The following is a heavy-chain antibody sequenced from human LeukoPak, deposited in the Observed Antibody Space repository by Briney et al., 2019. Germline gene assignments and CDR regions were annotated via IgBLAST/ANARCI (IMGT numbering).Heavy chain of an antibody. CDR2: ISSSSSYI. D-gene: IGHD4-17*01. J-gene: IGHJ6*03. CDR1: GFTFSSYS. V-gene: IGHV3-21*01. Sequence: GGSLRLSCAASGFTFSSYSMNWVRQAPGKGLEWASSISSSSSYIYYADSVKGRFTISRDNAKNSLYLQMNSLRAEDTAVYYCARITVKEGYYMDVWGKGTTVTVSS. CDR3: ARITVKEGYYMDV.